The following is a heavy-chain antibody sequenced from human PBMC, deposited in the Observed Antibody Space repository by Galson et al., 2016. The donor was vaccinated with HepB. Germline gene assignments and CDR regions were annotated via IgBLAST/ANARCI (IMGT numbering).Heavy chain of an antibody. Sequence: SLRLSCAASGFTFSSYAMHWVRQAPGKGLEYVSAISSNGGSTYYADSVKGRFTISRDNSKRTVYLQMNSLRVEDTAVYYCAKGGYYGSGVPWGFDYWGQGTLVTVSS. D-gene: IGHD3-10*01. J-gene: IGHJ4*02. CDR3: AKGGYYGSGVPWGFDY. CDR1: GFTFSSYA. CDR2: ISSNGGST. V-gene: IGHV3-64*04.